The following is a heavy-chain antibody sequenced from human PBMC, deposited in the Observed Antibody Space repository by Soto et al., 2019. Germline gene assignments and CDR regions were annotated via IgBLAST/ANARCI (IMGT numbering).Heavy chain of an antibody. CDR2: ISGYNGDT. V-gene: IGHV1-18*01. D-gene: IGHD2-8*01. CDR3: AKNGQPPYYYYGLDV. J-gene: IGHJ6*02. Sequence: QGQLVQSEAEVKKPGASVKVSCKASGYPFTTYGISWVRQAPGQGLEWMGWISGYNGDTNYAQKFQGRVTMTIDTSTGTGYMEVRRLTSDDTAVYYCAKNGQPPYYYYGLDVWGQGTKVTVSS. CDR1: GYPFTTYG.